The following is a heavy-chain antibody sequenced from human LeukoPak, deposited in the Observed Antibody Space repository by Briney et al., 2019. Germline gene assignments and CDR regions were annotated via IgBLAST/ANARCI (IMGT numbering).Heavy chain of an antibody. V-gene: IGHV3-23*01. CDR1: GFTFNSYA. Sequence: GGSLRLSCAASGFTFNSYAMSWVRQAPGKGLEWVSAISGSGGNTYYADSVKGRFTISRDNSKNTLYLQMNSLRAEDTAVYYCAKGQWGTGIMDAFDIWGQGTMVTVSS. CDR3: AKGQWGTGIMDAFDI. D-gene: IGHD3-16*01. J-gene: IGHJ3*02. CDR2: ISGSGGNT.